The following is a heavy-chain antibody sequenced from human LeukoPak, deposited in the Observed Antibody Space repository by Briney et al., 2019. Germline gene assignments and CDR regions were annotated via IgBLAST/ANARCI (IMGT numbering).Heavy chain of an antibody. CDR2: INPSGGST. V-gene: IGHV1-46*01. CDR3: AAERGITMVRGANYSYYGMDV. Sequence: ASVKVSCKASGYTLTSYYMHWVRQAPGQGLEGMGIINPSGGSTSYAQKFQGRVTMTRDTSTSTFYMELSSLRSEDTAVYYCAAERGITMVRGANYSYYGMDVWGQGNTVTVSS. J-gene: IGHJ6*02. CDR1: GYTLTSYY. D-gene: IGHD3-10*01.